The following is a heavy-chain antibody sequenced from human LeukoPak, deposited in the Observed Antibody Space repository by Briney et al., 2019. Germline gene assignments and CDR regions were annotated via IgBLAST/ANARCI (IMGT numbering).Heavy chain of an antibody. J-gene: IGHJ6*02. CDR2: LNPNSGGT. CDR3: ASVYKYGMDV. Sequence: ASVKVSCKASGYAFTGFYIHWVRQAPGQGLEWMGRLNPNSGGTNYAQKFQGRATLTRATSTSTVYMELSSLRSEDTAVYYCASVYKYGMDVWGQGTTVIVSS. CDR1: GYAFTGFY. V-gene: IGHV1-2*06.